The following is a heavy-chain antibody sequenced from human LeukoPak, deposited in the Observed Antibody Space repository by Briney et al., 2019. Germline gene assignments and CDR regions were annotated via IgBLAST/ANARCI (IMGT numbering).Heavy chain of an antibody. CDR2: VYYLGST. D-gene: IGHD3-16*02. CDR3: AREEGGYRGHFGS. Sequence: SETLSLTCTVSGGSLSNHYWSWLRQSPGEGLEWIGQVYYLGSTSYNPSFKSRVTISLDTSKNQLSLKLTSVTAADTAVYFCAREEGGYRGHFGSWGQGTLVTVSS. V-gene: IGHV4-59*11. J-gene: IGHJ4*02. CDR1: GGSLSNHY.